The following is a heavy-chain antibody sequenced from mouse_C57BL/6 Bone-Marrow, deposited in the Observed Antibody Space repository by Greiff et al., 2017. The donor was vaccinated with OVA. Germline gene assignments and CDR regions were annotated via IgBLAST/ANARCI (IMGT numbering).Heavy chain of an antibody. CDR2: INPSSGYT. D-gene: IGHD2-10*02. V-gene: IGHV1-7*01. J-gene: IGHJ3*01. Sequence: VQLQQSGAELAKPGASVKLSCKASGYTFTSYWMHWVKQRPGQGLEWIGYINPSSGYTKYNQKFKGKATLTADKSSSTAYMQLSSLTSEDSAVCYCGARYCNYVWFAYWGKGVPVTVSA. CDR3: GARYCNYVWFAY. CDR1: GYTFTSYW.